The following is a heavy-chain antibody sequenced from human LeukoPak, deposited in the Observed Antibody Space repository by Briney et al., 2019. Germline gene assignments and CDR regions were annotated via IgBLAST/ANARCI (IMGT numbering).Heavy chain of an antibody. Sequence: GGSLRLSCAASGFTFSSYGMHWVRQAPGKGLEWVAVIRYDGSNKYYADSVKGRFTISRDNSKNTLYLQMNSLRAEDTAVYYCARGGVAYYDFWSGYEVDYWGQGTLVTVSS. CDR2: IRYDGSNK. CDR1: GFTFSSYG. CDR3: ARGGVAYYDFWSGYEVDY. D-gene: IGHD3-3*01. V-gene: IGHV3-33*01. J-gene: IGHJ4*02.